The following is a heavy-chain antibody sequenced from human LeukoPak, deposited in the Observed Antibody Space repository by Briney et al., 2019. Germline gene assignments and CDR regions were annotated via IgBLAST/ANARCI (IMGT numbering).Heavy chain of an antibody. CDR1: GFTFSSFA. V-gene: IGHV3-30-3*01. CDR3: ARETAMGYFGY. J-gene: IGHJ4*02. Sequence: PGGSLRLSCAASGFTFSSFAMHWVRQAPGKGLEWVADISYDGNNIFYVDSVKGRFTISRDNSKNTLYLQMNSLRAEDTAVYYCARETAMGYFGYWGQGTLVTVSS. CDR2: ISYDGNNI. D-gene: IGHD5-18*01.